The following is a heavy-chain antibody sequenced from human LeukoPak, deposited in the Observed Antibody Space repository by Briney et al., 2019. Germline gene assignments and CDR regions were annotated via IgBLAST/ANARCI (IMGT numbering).Heavy chain of an antibody. Sequence: SQTLSLTCTVSGGSISSGSYYWSWIRQPAGKGLEWIGRIYTSGSTNYNPSLKSRVTISVDTSKNQFSLKLSSVTAADTAVYYCAYSPGYRSTTSCYFRFDPWGQGTLVTVSS. D-gene: IGHD2-2*01. CDR3: AYSPGYRSTTSCYFRFDP. V-gene: IGHV4-61*02. CDR1: GGSISSGSYY. CDR2: IYTSGST. J-gene: IGHJ5*02.